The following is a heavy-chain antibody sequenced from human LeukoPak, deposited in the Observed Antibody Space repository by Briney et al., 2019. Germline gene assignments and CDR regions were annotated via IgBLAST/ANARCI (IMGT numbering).Heavy chain of an antibody. D-gene: IGHD5-12*01. CDR2: ISSSGSAI. V-gene: IGHV3-48*03. Sequence: GGSLRLSCAASGFTFSSYEMNWVRQAPGKGLEWVSYISSSGSAIYYADSVKGRFTISRDNAKNSLYLQMNSLRAEDTAVYYCARAWVGGYDFFRSPPDQYYFDYWGQGTLVTVSS. CDR3: ARAWVGGYDFFRSPPDQYYFDY. CDR1: GFTFSSYE. J-gene: IGHJ4*02.